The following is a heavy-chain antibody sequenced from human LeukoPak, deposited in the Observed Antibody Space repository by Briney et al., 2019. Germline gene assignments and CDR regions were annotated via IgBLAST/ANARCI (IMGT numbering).Heavy chain of an antibody. CDR3: AILPGYSSSWYEVDC. D-gene: IGHD6-13*01. Sequence: GGSLRLSCAASGFTLSSYAMSWVRQAPGKGLEWVSGISGSGGSTYYADSVKGRFTISRDNSKNTLYLQMNSPRAEDTALYYCAILPGYSSSWYEVDCWGQGTLVTVSS. CDR2: ISGSGGST. J-gene: IGHJ4*02. CDR1: GFTLSSYA. V-gene: IGHV3-23*01.